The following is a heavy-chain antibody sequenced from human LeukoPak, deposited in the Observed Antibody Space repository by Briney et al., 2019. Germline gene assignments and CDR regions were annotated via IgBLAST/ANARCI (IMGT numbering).Heavy chain of an antibody. CDR2: IYSGGST. J-gene: IGHJ4*02. Sequence: GGSLRLSCAASEFSVGSNYMTWVRQAPGKGLEWVSLIYSGGSTYYADSVKGRFTISRDNSKNTLYLQMNSLRAEDTAVYYCAKHAQFGATLDYWGQGTLVTVSS. D-gene: IGHD1-26*01. CDR1: EFSVGSNY. CDR3: AKHAQFGATLDY. V-gene: IGHV3-66*01.